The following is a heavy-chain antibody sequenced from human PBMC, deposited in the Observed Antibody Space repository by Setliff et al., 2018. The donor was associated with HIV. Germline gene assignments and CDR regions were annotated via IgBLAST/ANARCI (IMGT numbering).Heavy chain of an antibody. CDR2: IGTAGDT. CDR3: ARTAYYRDSSGYYSVAFDM. J-gene: IGHJ3*02. V-gene: IGHV3-13*01. Sequence: GGSLRLSCEASGFTFSDYDFHWVRQAAGKGLEWVSHIGTAGDTYYLDSVKGRFTISREDARNSGYLQMNSLRDDDTAVYFCARTAYYRDSSGYYSVAFDMWGPETMVTVSS. D-gene: IGHD3-22*01. CDR1: GFTFSDYD.